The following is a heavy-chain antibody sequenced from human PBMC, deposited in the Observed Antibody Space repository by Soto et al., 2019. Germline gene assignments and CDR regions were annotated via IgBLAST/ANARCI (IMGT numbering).Heavy chain of an antibody. D-gene: IGHD2-15*01. CDR3: VRQRRCSGGACQVAGWSLDP. Sequence: QVQLQESGPGLVKPSQTLSLTCTVSGDSLRSTDYYWTWIRQHPGKGLEWIGYIYYSGTTKYNPYLESRLNISVNTSKNQFSLDLDSVTAADTAVYYYVRQRRCSGGACQVAGWSLDPWGQGTLVTVSS. CDR1: GDSLRSTDYY. V-gene: IGHV4-31*03. CDR2: IYYSGTT. J-gene: IGHJ5*02.